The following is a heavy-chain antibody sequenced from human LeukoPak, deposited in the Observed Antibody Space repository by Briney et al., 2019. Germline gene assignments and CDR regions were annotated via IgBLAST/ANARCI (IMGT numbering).Heavy chain of an antibody. CDR1: GFTFSSYG. D-gene: IGHD1-1*01. J-gene: IGHJ5*02. CDR2: ITSSSSYM. CDR3: ARAKWAGTTDNWFDP. V-gene: IGHV3-21*01. Sequence: GGTLRLSCAASGFTFSSYGMSWVRQAPGKGLEWVSSITSSSSYMYYADPVKGRFTISRDNAKNSLFLEVNSLRAEDTAVYYCARAKWAGTTDNWFDPWGQGTLVIVSS.